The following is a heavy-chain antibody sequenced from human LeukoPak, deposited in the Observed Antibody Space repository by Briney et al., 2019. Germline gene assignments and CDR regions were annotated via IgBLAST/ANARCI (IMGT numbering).Heavy chain of an antibody. V-gene: IGHV4-34*01. Sequence: SETLSLTCAVYGGSFSGYYWSWIRQPPGKRLEWIGEINHSGSTNYDPSLKSRVTISVDTSKNQFSLKLSSVTAADTAVYYCARVGYGSGSYTNDYWGQGTLVTVSS. CDR2: INHSGST. CDR1: GGSFSGYY. J-gene: IGHJ4*02. D-gene: IGHD3-10*01. CDR3: ARVGYGSGSYTNDY.